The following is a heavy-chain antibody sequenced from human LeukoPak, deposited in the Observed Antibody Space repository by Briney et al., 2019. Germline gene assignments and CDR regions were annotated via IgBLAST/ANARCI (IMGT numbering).Heavy chain of an antibody. CDR2: ISGSGGST. Sequence: GGSLRLSCAASGFTFSSYAMSWVRQAPGKGLEGVSAISGSGGSTYYADSVKGRFTISRDNSKNTLYLQMNSLRAEDTAVYYCAKHSSSWGNHDAFDIWGQGTMVTVSS. J-gene: IGHJ3*02. V-gene: IGHV3-23*01. CDR3: AKHSSSWGNHDAFDI. CDR1: GFTFSSYA. D-gene: IGHD6-13*01.